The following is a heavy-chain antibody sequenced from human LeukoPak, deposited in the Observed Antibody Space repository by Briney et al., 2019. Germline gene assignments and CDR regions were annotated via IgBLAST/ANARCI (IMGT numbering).Heavy chain of an antibody. V-gene: IGHV1-2*02. J-gene: IGHJ4*02. CDR2: INPHGGGT. CDR1: GYTFTAYY. Sequence: ASVKVSCKASGYTFTAYYMHWVRQAPGQGLEWMGWINPHGGGTNFAQKFQGRVTMTRDTSITTAHMELSRLTSDDTAMYYCAREIPCSSSSCLDYWGQGTLVTVSS. CDR3: AREIPCSSSSCLDY. D-gene: IGHD2-2*01.